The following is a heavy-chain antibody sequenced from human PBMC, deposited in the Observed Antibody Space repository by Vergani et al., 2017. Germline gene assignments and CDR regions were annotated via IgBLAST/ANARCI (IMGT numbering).Heavy chain of an antibody. CDR2: ISAYNGNT. J-gene: IGHJ6*02. V-gene: IGHV1-18*01. Sequence: QVQLVQSGAEVKKPGASVKVSCKASGYTFTSYGISWVRQAPGQGLEWMGWISAYNGNTNYAQKLQGRVTMTTDTSTSTAYMELRSLRSDDTAVYYCARDRILXFGEPLSYYYYYYGMDVWGQGTTVTVSS. CDR1: GYTFTSYG. CDR3: ARDRILXFGEPLSYYYYYYGMDV. D-gene: IGHD3-10*01.